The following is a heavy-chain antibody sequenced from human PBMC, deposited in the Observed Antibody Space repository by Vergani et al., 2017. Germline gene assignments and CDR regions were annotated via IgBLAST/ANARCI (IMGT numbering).Heavy chain of an antibody. Sequence: QVQLQESGPGLVKPSETLSLTCTVSGGSISSYYWSWIRQPPGKGLEWIGYIYYSGSTNYNPSLKSRVTISVDTSKNQFSLKLSSVTAADTAVYYCARGRSPGYWGQGTLVTVSS. CDR1: GGSISSYY. V-gene: IGHV4-59*01. CDR3: ARGRSPGY. CDR2: IYYSGST. D-gene: IGHD1-26*01. J-gene: IGHJ4*02.